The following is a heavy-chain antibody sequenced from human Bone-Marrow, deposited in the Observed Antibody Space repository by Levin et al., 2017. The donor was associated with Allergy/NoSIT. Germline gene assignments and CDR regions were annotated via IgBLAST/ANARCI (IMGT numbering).Heavy chain of an antibody. CDR3: AGELAYCSGDCVV. V-gene: IGHV3-48*03. CDR1: GFAFNSHE. Sequence: GESLKISCEASGFAFNSHEMNWVRQAPGKGLEWVSYISSSGSPIYYADPVKGRFIISRDNAKNSVYLQMNSLRGEDTGFYYCAGELAYCSGDCVVWGRGTTVTVSS. D-gene: IGHD2-21*02. J-gene: IGHJ6*02. CDR2: ISSSGSPI.